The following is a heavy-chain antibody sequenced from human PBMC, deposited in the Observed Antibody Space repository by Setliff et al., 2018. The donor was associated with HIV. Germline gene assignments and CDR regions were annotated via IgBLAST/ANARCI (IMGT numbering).Heavy chain of an antibody. CDR2: INAGNGNT. J-gene: IGHJ6*03. CDR3: ARGYLISGTQKSYYMDV. Sequence: GASVKVSCKASGYTFSNYAIHWVRQAPGQRLEWMGWINAGNGNTKYSQKFQGRVTITRDTSASTAYMELSSLRSEDTAVYYCARGYLISGTQKSYYMDVWGKGTTVTVSS. D-gene: IGHD1-26*01. CDR1: GYTFSNYA. V-gene: IGHV1-3*01.